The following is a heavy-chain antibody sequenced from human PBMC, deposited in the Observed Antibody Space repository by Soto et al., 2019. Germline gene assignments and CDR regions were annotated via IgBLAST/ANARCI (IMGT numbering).Heavy chain of an antibody. CDR2: ISGSGGST. V-gene: IGHV3-23*01. J-gene: IGHJ6*02. Sequence: GGSLRLSCAASGFTFSSYAMSWVRQAPGKGLEWVSAISGSGGSTYYADSVKGRFTISRDNSKNTLYLQMNSLRAEDTAVYYCAKDQALRYFDWLLVNYGMDVWGQGTTVTVSS. CDR1: GFTFSSYA. CDR3: AKDQALRYFDWLLVNYGMDV. D-gene: IGHD3-9*01.